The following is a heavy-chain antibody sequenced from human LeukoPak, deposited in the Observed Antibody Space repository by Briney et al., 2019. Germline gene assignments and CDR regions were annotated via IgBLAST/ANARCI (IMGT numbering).Heavy chain of an antibody. CDR2: IIPIFCTA. V-gene: IGHV1-69*05. J-gene: IGHJ6*03. CDR1: GGTFSSYA. CDR3: ARDYDILTGPNPKYYYYYMDV. Sequence: SVKVSCKASGGTFSSYAISWVRQAPGQGLEWMGRIIPIFCTANYAQKFQGRATINTDQSTSTAYMEVSSLRSEDTAVYYCARDYDILTGPNPKYYYYYMDVWGKGTTVTVSS. D-gene: IGHD3-9*01.